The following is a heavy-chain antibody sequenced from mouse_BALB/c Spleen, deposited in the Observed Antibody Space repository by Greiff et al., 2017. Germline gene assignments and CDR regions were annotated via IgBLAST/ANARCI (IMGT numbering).Heavy chain of an antibody. CDR2: IWGDGST. Sequence: VQGVESGPGLVAPSQSLSITCTVSGFSLTGYGVNWVRQPPGKGLEWLGMIWGDGSTDYNSALKSRLSISKDNSKSQVFLKMNSLQTDDTARYYCASQGGFTTRAYWYFDVWGAGTTVTVSS. D-gene: IGHD2-12*01. CDR3: ASQGGFTTRAYWYFDV. CDR1: GFSLTGYG. V-gene: IGHV2-6-7*01. J-gene: IGHJ1*01.